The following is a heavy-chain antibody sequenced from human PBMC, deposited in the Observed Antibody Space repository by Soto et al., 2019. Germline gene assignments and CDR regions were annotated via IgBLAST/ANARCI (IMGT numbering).Heavy chain of an antibody. D-gene: IGHD3-10*01. CDR2: ITSSGDST. CDR1: GIIFSSYA. J-gene: IGHJ5*02. Sequence: EAQLLESGGGLVQPGGSLRLSCAASGIIFSSYAMTWVRQVPGKGLEWVSGITSSGDSTYYSDSVKGRFTIFRDNYMKPLYLQMHSRSVEDEAVYYCAKARRRGLFRGGGGFDPWGLGTRVSVSA. V-gene: IGHV3-23*01. CDR3: AKARRRGLFRGGGGFDP.